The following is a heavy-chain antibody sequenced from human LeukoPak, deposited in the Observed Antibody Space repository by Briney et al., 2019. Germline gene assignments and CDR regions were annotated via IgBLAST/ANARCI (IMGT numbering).Heavy chain of an antibody. CDR3: AKDISGGDCPDY. CDR2: ISSSSSYI. V-gene: IGHV3-21*01. CDR1: GFTFSSYS. Sequence: GGSLRLSCAASGFTFSSYSMKWVRQTPGKGLEWVSFISSSSSYIYYADSVRGRFTISRDNAKNTVFLQMNSLSTEDTAVYYCAKDISGGDCPDYWGQGTLVTVSS. J-gene: IGHJ4*02. D-gene: IGHD2-21*02.